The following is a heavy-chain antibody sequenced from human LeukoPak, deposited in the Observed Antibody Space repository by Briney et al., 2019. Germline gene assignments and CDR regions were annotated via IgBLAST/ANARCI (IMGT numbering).Heavy chain of an antibody. CDR3: ARQEVVGATGGDY. CDR1: GGSIRISSYY. J-gene: IGHJ4*02. V-gene: IGHV4-39*01. CDR2: IYYSGST. Sequence: PSETLSLTCTVSGGSIRISSYYWGWIRQPPGKGLEWIGSIYYSGSTYYNPSLKSRVTISVDTSKNQFSLKLSSVTAADTAVYYCARQEVVGATGGDYWGQGTLVTVSS. D-gene: IGHD1-26*01.